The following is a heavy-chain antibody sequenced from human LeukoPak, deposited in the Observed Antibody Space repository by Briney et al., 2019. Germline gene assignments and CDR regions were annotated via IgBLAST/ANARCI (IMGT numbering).Heavy chain of an antibody. CDR3: AGECYGRGVQYYYYYMDV. D-gene: IGHD2-15*01. V-gene: IGHV1-69*13. J-gene: IGHJ6*03. CDR2: IIPLFGTA. CDR1: GGTFSSYA. Sequence: SVKVSCKASGGTFSSYAISWVRQAPGQGLEWMGGIIPLFGTANYAQKFQGRVTITADESTSTAYMELSSLRPEDTAVYYCAGECYGRGVQYYYYYMDVWGKGTTVTISS.